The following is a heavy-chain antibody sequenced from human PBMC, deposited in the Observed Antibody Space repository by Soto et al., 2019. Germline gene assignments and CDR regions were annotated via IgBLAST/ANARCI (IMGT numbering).Heavy chain of an antibody. D-gene: IGHD3-16*01. CDR2: IYYSGST. V-gene: IGHV4-59*01. CDR3: ARVSVGDYYYYYGMDV. Sequence: PSETLSLTCTASGGSISSYYWSWIRQPPGKGLEWIGYIYYSGSTNYNPSLKSRVTISVDTSKNQFSLKLSSVTAADTAVYYCARVSVGDYYYYYGMDVWGQGTTVTVSS. J-gene: IGHJ6*02. CDR1: GGSISSYY.